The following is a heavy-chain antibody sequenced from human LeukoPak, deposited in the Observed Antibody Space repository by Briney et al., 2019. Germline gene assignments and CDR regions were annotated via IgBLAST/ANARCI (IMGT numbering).Heavy chain of an antibody. CDR3: ARVPPGTSSNSGTNVDH. J-gene: IGHJ4*02. CDR2: INQDGSEK. D-gene: IGHD2/OR15-2a*01. CDR1: AFTFNSYW. Sequence: GGSLRLSCAASAFTFNSYWMTWVRQAPGKGLEWVANINQDGSEKYYVDSVKGRFTISRDNAKNSLYLQMNSLRAEDTAAYYCARVPPGTSSNSGTNVDHWGQGTLVTVSS. V-gene: IGHV3-7*03.